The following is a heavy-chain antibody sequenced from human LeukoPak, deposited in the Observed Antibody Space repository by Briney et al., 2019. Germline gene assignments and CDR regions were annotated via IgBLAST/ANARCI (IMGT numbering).Heavy chain of an antibody. Sequence: GGSLRLSCAASGFIFTTYAMGWVRQAPGKGLEWVSSIKGGGGDPFYADSVKGRFTISRDNSKNTLSLQLNSLRAEDTAVYYCAKGGHDFNPFYWWGQGTLVTVSS. CDR3: AKGGHDFNPFYW. V-gene: IGHV3-23*01. CDR1: GFIFTTYA. J-gene: IGHJ4*02. CDR2: IKGGGGDP. D-gene: IGHD2-21*02.